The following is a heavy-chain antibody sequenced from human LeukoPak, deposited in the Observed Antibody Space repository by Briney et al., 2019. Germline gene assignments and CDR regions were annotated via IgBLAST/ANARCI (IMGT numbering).Heavy chain of an antibody. CDR3: ARDGPDYGDYINFDY. CDR1: GYSFTNYG. D-gene: IGHD4-17*01. Sequence: ASVKVSRKASGYSFTNYGITWVRQAPGQGLEWMGWISAYNGKTNYAQKFQGRVTMTTDTSTNTAYMELRSLRSDDTAVYYCARDGPDYGDYINFDYWGQGTLVTVSS. J-gene: IGHJ4*02. CDR2: ISAYNGKT. V-gene: IGHV1-18*01.